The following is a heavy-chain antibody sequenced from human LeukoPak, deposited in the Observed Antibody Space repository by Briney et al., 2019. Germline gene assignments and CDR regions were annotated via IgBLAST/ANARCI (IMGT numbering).Heavy chain of an antibody. CDR2: ISAYNGNT. CDR1: GGTFSSYA. V-gene: IGHV1-18*01. D-gene: IGHD3-3*01. J-gene: IGHJ4*02. Sequence: GSSVKVSCKASGGTFSSYAISWVRQAPGQGLEWMGWISAYNGNTNYAQKLQGRVTMTTDTSTSTAYMELRSLRSDDTAVYYCARDLGGFWSGYYRSPTFDYWGQGTLVTVSS. CDR3: ARDLGGFWSGYYRSPTFDY.